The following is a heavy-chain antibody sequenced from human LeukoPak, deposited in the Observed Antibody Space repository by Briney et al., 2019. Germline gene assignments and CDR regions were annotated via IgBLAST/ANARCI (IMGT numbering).Heavy chain of an antibody. CDR3: AREYYDSTDYYYYMDV. CDR1: GYSISSGYY. V-gene: IGHV4-38-2*02. J-gene: IGHJ6*03. CDR2: IYHSGST. D-gene: IGHD3-22*01. Sequence: PSETLSPTCTVSGYSISSGYYWGWIRQPPGKGLEWIGSIYHSGSTYYNPSLKSRVTISVDTSKNQFSLKLSSVTAADTAVYYCAREYYDSTDYYYYMDVWGKGTTVTVSS.